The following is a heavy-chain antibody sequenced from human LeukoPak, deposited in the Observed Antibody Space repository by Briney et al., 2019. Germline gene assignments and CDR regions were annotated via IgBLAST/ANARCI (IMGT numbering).Heavy chain of an antibody. CDR3: AKDITPIYYYYYGMDV. J-gene: IGHJ6*02. D-gene: IGHD3-16*01. V-gene: IGHV3-9*01. Sequence: GGSLRLSCAASGFTFDDYAMHWVRQAPGKGLEWVSGISWNSGSIGYADSVKGRFTISRDNAKNSLYLQMNSLRAEDTALYYCAKDITPIYYYYYGMDVWGQGTTDTVSS. CDR2: ISWNSGSI. CDR1: GFTFDDYA.